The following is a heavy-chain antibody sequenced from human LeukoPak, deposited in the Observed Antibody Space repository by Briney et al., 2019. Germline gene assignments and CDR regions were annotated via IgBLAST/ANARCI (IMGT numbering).Heavy chain of an antibody. CDR3: ARHVDYGDSSATFDY. Sequence: SETLSLTCTVSGGSISSSRYYWGWIRQPPGKGLEWIGSIYYSGSTYYNPSLKSRVTISVDTSKNQFSLKLSSVTAADTAVYYCARHVDYGDSSATFDYWAQGTLVTVSS. CDR1: GGSISSSRYY. J-gene: IGHJ4*02. V-gene: IGHV4-39*01. CDR2: IYYSGST. D-gene: IGHD4-17*01.